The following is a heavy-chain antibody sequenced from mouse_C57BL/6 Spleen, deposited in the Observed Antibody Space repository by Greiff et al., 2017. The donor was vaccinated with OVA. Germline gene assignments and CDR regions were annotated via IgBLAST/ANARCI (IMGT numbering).Heavy chain of an antibody. J-gene: IGHJ4*01. CDR2: IDPSDSST. CDR3: ARAGSSYNYAVDY. D-gene: IGHD1-1*01. V-gene: IGHV1-69*01. CDR1: GYTFTSYW. Sequence: QVQLQQPGAELVMPGASVKLSCKASGYTFTSYWMHWVKQRPGQGLEWIGEIDPSDSSTNYNQKFKGKSTLTVAKSSRASSMQHSSLTSEDSAVYYSARAGSSYNYAVDYWGQGTSVTVSS.